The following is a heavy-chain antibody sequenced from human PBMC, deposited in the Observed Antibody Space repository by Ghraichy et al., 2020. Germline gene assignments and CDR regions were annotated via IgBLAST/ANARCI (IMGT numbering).Heavy chain of an antibody. CDR1: GFTVSSTY. J-gene: IGHJ4*02. CDR2: TQSDGTT. V-gene: IGHV3-53*01. Sequence: GGSLRLSCAASGFTVSSTYMAWFRQAPGKGLDWVSITQSDGTTYYGDSVKGRFIVSKDTSQNTLYLQMNSLRVEDTAVYYCAKKRADFGDHSYFDYWGQGTLVTVS. CDR3: AKKRADFGDHSYFDY. D-gene: IGHD4-17*01.